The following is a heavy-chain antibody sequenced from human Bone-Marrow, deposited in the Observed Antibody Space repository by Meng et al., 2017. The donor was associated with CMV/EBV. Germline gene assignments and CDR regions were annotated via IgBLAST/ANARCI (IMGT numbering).Heavy chain of an antibody. CDR2: IKEDGRDN. J-gene: IGHJ6*02. D-gene: IGHD3-3*01. Sequence: GESLKISWAASGFPFGSYWMTWVRQAPGKGLEWVANIKEDGRDNYHAVSVAGRFTIYRDNAKKSLFLQMNSLRVEDTAVYYCARVGSVDLWIGRYPSGCYGMDVWGQGTTVTFSS. CDR3: ARVGSVDLWIGRYPSGCYGMDV. V-gene: IGHV3-7*01. CDR1: GFPFGSYW.